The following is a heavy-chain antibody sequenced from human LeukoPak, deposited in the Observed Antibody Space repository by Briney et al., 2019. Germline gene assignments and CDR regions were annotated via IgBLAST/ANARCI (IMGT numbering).Heavy chain of an antibody. CDR1: GFTFSCHP. D-gene: IGHD3-22*01. CDR3: ARSTGDSSGYLPHFDY. Sequence: GGPLRLSCAASGFTFSCHPMHWVRQVRQAPGKGLYWVALISYDGSNKLYADSVKGRFTISRDNSKNTLFLQMSSLRAEDTAVYYCARSTGDSSGYLPHFDYWGPGTVVTVSS. V-gene: IGHV3-30-3*01. J-gene: IGHJ4*02. CDR2: ISYDGSNK.